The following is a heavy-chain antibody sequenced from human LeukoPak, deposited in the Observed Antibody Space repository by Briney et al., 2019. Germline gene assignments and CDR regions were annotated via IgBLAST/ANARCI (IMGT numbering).Heavy chain of an antibody. J-gene: IGHJ4*02. CDR2: ISGSGGST. D-gene: IGHD3-9*01. Sequence: QSGGSLRLSCAASGFTFSSYAMSWVRQAPGKGLEWVSAISGSGGSTYYADSVKGRFTISRDNSKNTLYLQMNSLRAEDTAVYYCAKVRTPSNHYDILTGYPGGYYFDYWGQGTLVTVSS. CDR1: GFTFSSYA. CDR3: AKVRTPSNHYDILTGYPGGYYFDY. V-gene: IGHV3-23*01.